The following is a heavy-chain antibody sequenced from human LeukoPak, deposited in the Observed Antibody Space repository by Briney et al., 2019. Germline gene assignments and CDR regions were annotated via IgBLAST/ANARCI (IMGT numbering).Heavy chain of an antibody. Sequence: EASVKVSCKASGDTFSSYTISWVRQAPGQGLEWMGRIIPILGIANYAQKFQGRVTITADKSTSTAYMELSSLRSEDTAVYYCARESPIYYFDYWGQGTLVTVSS. CDR3: ARESPIYYFDY. J-gene: IGHJ4*02. D-gene: IGHD3-3*01. CDR2: IIPILGIA. CDR1: GDTFSSYT. V-gene: IGHV1-69*04.